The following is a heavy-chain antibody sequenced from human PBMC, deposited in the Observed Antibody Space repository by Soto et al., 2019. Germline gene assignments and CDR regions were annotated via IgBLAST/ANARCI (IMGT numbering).Heavy chain of an antibody. CDR1: GLSIKKRGGG. CDR3: IQSRCGGDCLQSYASYYYYVMDV. V-gene: IGHV2-5*02. Sequence: GATMGRATRTVRLSFTLAGLSIKKRGGGVGWVRQPPGKALEWVALLYWDDDKRYSPSLKSRLTITKDTSKSQVVLTMTDMDPVDTATYYCIQSRCGGDCLQSYASYYYYVMDVWGQGTTVTVSS. CDR2: LYWDDDK. D-gene: IGHD2-21*02. J-gene: IGHJ6*02.